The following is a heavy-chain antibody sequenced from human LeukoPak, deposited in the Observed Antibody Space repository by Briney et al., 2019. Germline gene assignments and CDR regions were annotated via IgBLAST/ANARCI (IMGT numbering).Heavy chain of an antibody. Sequence: GGSLRLSCAASGFTFSSYGMHWVRQAPGKGLGWVAVIWYDGSNKYYADSVKGRFTISRDNSKSTLYLQMNSLRAEDTAVYYCAKEVAAAGTSYYYYYMDVWGKGTTVTVSS. J-gene: IGHJ6*03. V-gene: IGHV3-33*06. CDR1: GFTFSSYG. D-gene: IGHD6-13*01. CDR3: AKEVAAAGTSYYYYYMDV. CDR2: IWYDGSNK.